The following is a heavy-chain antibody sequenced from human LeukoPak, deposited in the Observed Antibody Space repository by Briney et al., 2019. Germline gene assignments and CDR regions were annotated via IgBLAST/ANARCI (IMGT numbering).Heavy chain of an antibody. CDR2: ISAYNGNT. CDR1: GYTFTSYG. CDR3: AASGGYCSSTSCVGYMDV. Sequence: ASVKVSCKASGYTFTSYGISWVRQAPGQGLEWMGWISAYNGNTNYAQKLQGRVTITTDESTSTAYMELSSLRSEDTAVYYCAASGGYCSSTSCVGYMDVWGKGTTVTVSS. D-gene: IGHD2-2*01. J-gene: IGHJ6*03. V-gene: IGHV1-18*01.